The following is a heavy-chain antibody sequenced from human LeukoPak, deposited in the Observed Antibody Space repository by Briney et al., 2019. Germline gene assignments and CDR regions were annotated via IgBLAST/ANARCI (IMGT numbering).Heavy chain of an antibody. CDR3: ARGRQDVNMVVVVMTAVSYYLDV. D-gene: IGHD3-22*01. CDR2: MNPSGST. J-gene: IGHJ6*03. CDR1: GGSFSSYY. Sequence: SETLSLTCAVYGGSFSSYYWTWIRQTPEKGLEWIGEMNPSGSTNYNPSLKSRVTISVDTSKNQFSLELSSVTAAETAVYYCARGRQDVNMVVVVMTAVSYYLDVWGKGTTVTVS. V-gene: IGHV4-34*01.